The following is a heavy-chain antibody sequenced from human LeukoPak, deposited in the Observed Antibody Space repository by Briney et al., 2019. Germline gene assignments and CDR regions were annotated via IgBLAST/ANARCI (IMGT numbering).Heavy chain of an antibody. V-gene: IGHV3-43*01. CDR1: GFTFSSYA. Sequence: GGSLRLSCAASGFTFSSYAMSWVRQAPGKGLEWVSLISWDGGSTYYADSVKGRFTISRDNSKNSLYLQMNSLRTEDTALYYCAKEMPSNWYFDLWGRGTLVTVSS. D-gene: IGHD2-2*01. CDR3: AKEMPSNWYFDL. CDR2: ISWDGGST. J-gene: IGHJ2*01.